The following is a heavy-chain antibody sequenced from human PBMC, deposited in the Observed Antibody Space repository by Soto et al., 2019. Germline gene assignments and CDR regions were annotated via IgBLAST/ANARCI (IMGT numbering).Heavy chain of an antibody. CDR2: IIPIFGTA. J-gene: IGHJ6*02. CDR3: ARAGTAMVYYYYYGMDV. Sequence: QVQLVQSGAEVKKPGSSVKVSCKASGGTFSSYAISLVRQAPGQGLEWMGGIIPIFGTANYAQKFQGRVTITADEATSTAYMELSSLRSEDTAVYYCARAGTAMVYYYYYGMDVWVQGTTVTVSS. CDR1: GGTFSSYA. D-gene: IGHD5-18*01. V-gene: IGHV1-69*12.